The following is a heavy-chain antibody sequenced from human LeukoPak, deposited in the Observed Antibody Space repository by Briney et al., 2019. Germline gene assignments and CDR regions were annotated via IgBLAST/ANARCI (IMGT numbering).Heavy chain of an antibody. V-gene: IGHV3-21*01. CDR2: ISSRSSYI. CDR3: ARGSYSSGWSFDY. D-gene: IGHD6-19*01. Sequence: GGSLRLSCAASGFTFSSYSMNWVRQAPGKGLEWVSSISSRSSYIYYADSVKGRFTISRDNAKNSLYLQMNSLRAEDTAVYYCARGSYSSGWSFDYWGQGTLVTVSA. J-gene: IGHJ4*02. CDR1: GFTFSSYS.